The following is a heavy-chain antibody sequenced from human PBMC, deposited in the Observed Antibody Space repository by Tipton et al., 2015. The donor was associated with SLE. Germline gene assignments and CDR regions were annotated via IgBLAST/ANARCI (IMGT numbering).Heavy chain of an antibody. V-gene: IGHV4-4*02. D-gene: IGHD6-19*01. CDR2: IYHSGST. CDR3: ARDGSSGWYVRGFFDY. CDR1: GGSISSSNW. J-gene: IGHJ4*02. Sequence: TLSLTCAVSGGSISSSNWWSWVRQPPGKGLEWIGEIYHSGSTNYNPSLKSRVTISVDTSKNQFSLKLSSVIAADTAVYYCARDGSSGWYVRGFFDYWGQGTLVTVTS.